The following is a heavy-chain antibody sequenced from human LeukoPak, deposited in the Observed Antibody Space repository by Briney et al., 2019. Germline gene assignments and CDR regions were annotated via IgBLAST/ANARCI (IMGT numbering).Heavy chain of an antibody. D-gene: IGHD4-23*01. V-gene: IGHV3-74*01. CDR2: INPDGTTT. CDR1: GFTFRTSW. CDR3: TRVGDYGGNWAWYFDL. Sequence: PGGSLRLSCAASGFTFRTSWMHWVRQAPGKGLVWVARINPDGTTTTYAGSVKGRFTISRDNAKNTLYLQMNSLRAEDTAVYYCTRVGDYGGNWAWYFDLWGRGTLVTVSS. J-gene: IGHJ2*01.